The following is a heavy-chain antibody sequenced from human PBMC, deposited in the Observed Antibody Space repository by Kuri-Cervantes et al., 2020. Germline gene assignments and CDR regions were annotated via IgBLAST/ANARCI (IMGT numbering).Heavy chain of an antibody. CDR3: ARESDTTDFWSGYNL. V-gene: IGHV3-21*01. CDR2: ISSSSSYI. J-gene: IGHJ4*02. CDR1: GFTVSTNY. D-gene: IGHD3-3*01. Sequence: ESLKISCAASGFTVSTNYMSWVRQAPGKGLEWVSSISSSSSYIYYADSVKGRFTISRDNAKNSLYLQMNSLRVVDTAVYYCARESDTTDFWSGYNLWGQGTLVTVSS.